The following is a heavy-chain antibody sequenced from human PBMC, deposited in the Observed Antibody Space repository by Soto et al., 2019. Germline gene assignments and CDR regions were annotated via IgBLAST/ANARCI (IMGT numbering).Heavy chain of an antibody. CDR2: ISGYNGNT. Sequence: QVQLVQSGAEVKKPGASVRVSCTASGYTFTSHGFSWVRQAPGQGLEWMGWISGYNGNTNFAQKFQGRVTMTTDTSTSTAYMELRSLRSDDTAVYYCASWGGQKHDFGGPFDFWGQGARVTVSS. V-gene: IGHV1-18*04. D-gene: IGHD4-17*01. CDR1: GYTFTSHG. J-gene: IGHJ4*02. CDR3: ASWGGQKHDFGGPFDF.